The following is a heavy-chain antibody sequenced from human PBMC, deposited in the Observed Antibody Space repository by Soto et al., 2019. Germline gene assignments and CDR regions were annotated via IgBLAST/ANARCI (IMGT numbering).Heavy chain of an antibody. CDR1: GFTFSSYE. CDR2: ISSSGSTI. J-gene: IGHJ4*02. CDR3: ARACSGSYFDY. Sequence: GGSLRLSCAASGFTFSSYEMNWVRQAPGKGLEWVSYISSSGSTIYYADSVKGRFTISRDNAKNSLYLQMNSLRAEDTAVYYCARACSGSYFDYWGQGTLVTVSS. V-gene: IGHV3-48*03. D-gene: IGHD1-26*01.